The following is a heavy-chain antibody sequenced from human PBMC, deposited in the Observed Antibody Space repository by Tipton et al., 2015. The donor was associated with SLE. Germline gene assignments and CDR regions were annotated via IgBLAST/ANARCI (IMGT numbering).Heavy chain of an antibody. CDR2: IYTNGST. V-gene: IGHV4-61*02. CDR1: GGSISSGSYY. Sequence: LRLSCTVSGGSISSGSYYWTWIRQPAGKGLEWIGRIYTNGSTNYNPSLKSRVTISVDTSKNQFSLNLNSVTAADTAVYYCARRSGDGTAYYYVDYWGRGALVTVSS. CDR3: ARRSGDGTAYYYVDY. D-gene: IGHD3-22*01. J-gene: IGHJ4*02.